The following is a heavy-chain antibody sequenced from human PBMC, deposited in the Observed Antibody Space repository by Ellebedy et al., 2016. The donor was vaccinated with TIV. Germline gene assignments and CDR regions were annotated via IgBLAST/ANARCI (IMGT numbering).Heavy chain of an antibody. V-gene: IGHV3-30*03. D-gene: IGHD3-22*01. CDR3: ARDLDVGYDSSGYYSGFDY. CDR2: ISYDGSEQ. CDR1: GFTFSNYG. J-gene: IGHJ4*02. Sequence: PGGSLRLSCAASGFTFSNYGMHWVRQAPGKGLEVVAVISYDGSEQYYADSVKGRFIISRDNSKNTLYLQMNSLRAEDTAVYYCARDLDVGYDSSGYYSGFDYWGQGTLVTVSS.